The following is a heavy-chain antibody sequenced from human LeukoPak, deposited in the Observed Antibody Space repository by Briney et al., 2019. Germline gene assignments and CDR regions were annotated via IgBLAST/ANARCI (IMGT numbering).Heavy chain of an antibody. CDR2: ISGSGGAT. V-gene: IGHV3-23*01. J-gene: IGHJ4*02. Sequence: GGSLRLSCAASGFIFSNYPMNWVRQAPGKGLEWVSVISGSGGATFYGHSVQGRFTISRDNSRDTLYLQMNSLTAEDTAVYYCGKYLQTTVGANDYWGQGTLVTVSS. D-gene: IGHD1-26*01. CDR3: GKYLQTTVGANDY. CDR1: GFIFSNYP.